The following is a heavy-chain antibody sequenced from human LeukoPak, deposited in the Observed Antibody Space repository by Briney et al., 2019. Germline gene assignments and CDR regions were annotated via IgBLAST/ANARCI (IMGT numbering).Heavy chain of an antibody. V-gene: IGHV3-48*03. CDR3: AELGITMIGGV. Sequence: GGSLRLSCAASGFTFSSYEMNWVRQAPGKGLEWVSYIGGDFATIYADSVKGRFTISRDNAKNSLYLQMNSLRAEDTAVYYCAELGITMIGGVWGKGTTVTISS. CDR2: IGGDFATI. CDR1: GFTFSSYE. D-gene: IGHD3-10*02. J-gene: IGHJ6*04.